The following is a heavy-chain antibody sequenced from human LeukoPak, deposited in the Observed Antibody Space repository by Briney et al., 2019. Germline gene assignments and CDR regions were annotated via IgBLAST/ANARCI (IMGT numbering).Heavy chain of an antibody. J-gene: IGHJ4*02. CDR1: GYSVSSGYY. V-gene: IGHV4-38-2*02. D-gene: IGHD3-10*01. CDR2: MYHSGDT. CDR3: ARTRDDYYGSGRTFDY. Sequence: SETLSLTCTVSGYSVSSGYYWGWIRQPPGKGLEWIASMYHSGDTYYNPSLKSRVTISVDKSKNQFSLKLSSVTAADTAVYYCARTRDDYYGSGRTFDYWGQGTLVTVSS.